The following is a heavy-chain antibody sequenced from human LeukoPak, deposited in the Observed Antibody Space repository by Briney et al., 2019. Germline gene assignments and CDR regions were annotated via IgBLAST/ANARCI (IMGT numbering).Heavy chain of an antibody. Sequence: GGSLRLSCAASGFTFSSNAMSWVRQAPGKGPEWLSGISASGGTRYYADSVKGRFTISKDNSKNALYLQMDSLRAEDTAVYYCAKQAGTTSYYYYYMDVWGKGTTVTVSS. CDR3: AKQAGTTSYYYYYMDV. V-gene: IGHV3-23*01. CDR2: ISASGGTR. CDR1: GFTFSSNA. D-gene: IGHD6-19*01. J-gene: IGHJ6*03.